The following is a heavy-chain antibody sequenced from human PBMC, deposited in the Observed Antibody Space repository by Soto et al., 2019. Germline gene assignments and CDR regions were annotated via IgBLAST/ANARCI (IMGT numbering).Heavy chain of an antibody. CDR3: ARVGYCISTSCYPYYYGMDV. D-gene: IGHD2-2*01. CDR1: GYTFTSYA. CDR2: INAGNGNT. J-gene: IGHJ6*02. V-gene: IGHV1-3*01. Sequence: ASVKVSCKASGYTFTSYAMHWVRQAPGQRLEWMGWINAGNGNTKYSQKFQGRVTITRDTSASTAYMELSSLRSEDTAVYYCARVGYCISTSCYPYYYGMDVWGQGTTVTVSS.